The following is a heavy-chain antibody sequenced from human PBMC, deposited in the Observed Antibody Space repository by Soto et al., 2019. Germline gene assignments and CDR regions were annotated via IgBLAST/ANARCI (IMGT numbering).Heavy chain of an antibody. CDR1: GYSFTSYW. Sequence: GESLKISCKGSGYSFTSYWIGWVRQMPGKGLEWMGIIYPGDSDTRYSPSFQGQVTISADKSISTAYLQWSSLKASDTAMYYCARPGAGYCSGGSCYGDYYFDYWGQGTLVTVSS. D-gene: IGHD2-15*01. CDR3: ARPGAGYCSGGSCYGDYYFDY. V-gene: IGHV5-51*01. CDR2: IYPGDSDT. J-gene: IGHJ4*02.